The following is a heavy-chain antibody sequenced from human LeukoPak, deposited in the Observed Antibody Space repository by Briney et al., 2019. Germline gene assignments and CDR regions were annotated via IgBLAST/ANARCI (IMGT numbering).Heavy chain of an antibody. CDR1: GYTFTSYG. D-gene: IGHD6-19*01. CDR3: ARTSTHTSGWFRVPPLFDY. J-gene: IGHJ4*02. CDR2: INTNTGNP. Sequence: ASVKVSCKASGYTFTSYGISWVRQAPGQGLEWMGWINTNTGNPTYAQGFTGRFVFSLDTSVNTAYLQISGLKAEDTAVYYCARTSTHTSGWFRVPPLFDYWGQGALVTVSS. V-gene: IGHV7-4-1*02.